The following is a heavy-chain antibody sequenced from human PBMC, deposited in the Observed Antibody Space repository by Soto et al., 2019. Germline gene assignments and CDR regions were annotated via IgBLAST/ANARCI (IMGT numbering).Heavy chain of an antibody. V-gene: IGHV3-7*03. CDR2: IKQDGSEK. J-gene: IGHJ3*02. CDR1: GFKFSSYW. CDR3: ARDVFYDFWSGDQADAFDI. D-gene: IGHD3-3*01. Sequence: PGGSLRLSCAASGFKFSSYWMSWVRQAPGKGLEWVANIKQDGSEKYYVDSVKGRFTISRDNAKNSLYLQMNSLRAEDTAVYYCARDVFYDFWSGDQADAFDIWGQGTMVTVSS.